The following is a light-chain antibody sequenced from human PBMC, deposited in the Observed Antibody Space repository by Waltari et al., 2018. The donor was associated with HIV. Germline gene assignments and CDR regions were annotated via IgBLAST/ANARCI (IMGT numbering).Light chain of an antibody. J-gene: IGLJ2*01. Sequence: QSALTQPASVSDSPGQSITISCSGSSADIGGHNYVSWYQQHSGKAPKLIIYDVSNRPSGISSRFSGSKSGHTASLTISGLQTEDEADYYCSSYSSTTTPVVFGGGTRLTVL. CDR1: SADIGGHNY. CDR2: DVS. V-gene: IGLV2-14*03. CDR3: SSYSSTTTPVV.